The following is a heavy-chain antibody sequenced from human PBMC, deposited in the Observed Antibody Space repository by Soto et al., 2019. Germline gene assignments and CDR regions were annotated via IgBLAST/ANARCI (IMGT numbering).Heavy chain of an antibody. V-gene: IGHV3-30*18. CDR1: GFTFSSYG. CDR3: AKDMDSVVVPAAPYPPDY. D-gene: IGHD2-2*03. CDR2: ISYDGSNK. Sequence: QVQLVESGGGVVQPGRSLRLSCAASGFTFSSYGMHWVRQAPGKGLEWVAVISYDGSNKYYADSVKGRFTISRDNSKNTLYLQMNSLRAEDTAVYYCAKDMDSVVVPAAPYPPDYWGQGTLVTVSS. J-gene: IGHJ4*02.